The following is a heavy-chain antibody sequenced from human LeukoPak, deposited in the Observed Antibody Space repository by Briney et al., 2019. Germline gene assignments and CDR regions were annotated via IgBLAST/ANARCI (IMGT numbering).Heavy chain of an antibody. CDR1: GYTFTSYG. CDR3: ARGGDYSNYDYLTGDDY. D-gene: IGHD4-4*01. CDR2: ISAYNGNT. J-gene: IGHJ4*02. V-gene: IGHV1-18*01. Sequence: EASVKVSCKASGYTFTSYGISWVRQAPGQGLEWMGWISAYNGNTNYAQKLQGRVTMTTDTSTSTAYMELRSLRSDDTAVYYCARGGDYSNYDYLTGDDYWGQGTLVTVSS.